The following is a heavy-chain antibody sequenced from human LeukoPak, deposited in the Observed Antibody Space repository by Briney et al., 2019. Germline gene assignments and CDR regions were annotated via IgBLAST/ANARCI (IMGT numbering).Heavy chain of an antibody. CDR2: ISPDDSDT. CDR1: GYGFTSYG. CDR3: ARLGSTNWGDFDY. Sequence: GESLNISCKGSGYGFTSYGIGWVRQMPAKGLEWMGSISPDDSDTTYSPSFHGQVTISADKSISTAYLQWSSLQASDTAMYYCARLGSTNWGDFDYWGKGPLVPV. D-gene: IGHD2-2*01. J-gene: IGHJ4*02. V-gene: IGHV5-51*01.